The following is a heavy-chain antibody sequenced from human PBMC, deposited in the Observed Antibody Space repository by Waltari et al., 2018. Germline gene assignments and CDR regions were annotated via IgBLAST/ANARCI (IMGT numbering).Heavy chain of an antibody. CDR1: GFTFSSYS. CDR2: ISSSRSYI. CDR3: ARDYCRGGDCYFRSHAAAD. Sequence: EVQLVESGGGLVKPGGSLRLSCAASGFTFSSYSMNWVRQAPGKGLEWVSSISSSRSYIYYADSVKGRFTISRDNAKNSLYLQMNSLRAEDTAVYYCARDYCRGGDCYFRSHAAADWGQGTLVTVSS. J-gene: IGHJ4*02. V-gene: IGHV3-21*01. D-gene: IGHD2-21*01.